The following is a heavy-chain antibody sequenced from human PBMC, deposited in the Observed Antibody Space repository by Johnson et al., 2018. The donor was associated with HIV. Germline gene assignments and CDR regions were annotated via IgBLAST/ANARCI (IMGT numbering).Heavy chain of an antibody. CDR3: ARADSSSSPWMGLDI. J-gene: IGHJ3*02. CDR2: IKEDGSET. V-gene: IGHV3-7*03. CDR1: GFTFDDYG. D-gene: IGHD6-13*01. Sequence: EQLVESGGSVVRPGGSLRLSCAASGFTFDDYGMHWVRQAPGKGLEWVANIKEDGSETYYMASVKGRFTISRDNAENSLFLQMNSLRAEDTAVYYCARADSSSSPWMGLDIWGQGTMVTVSP.